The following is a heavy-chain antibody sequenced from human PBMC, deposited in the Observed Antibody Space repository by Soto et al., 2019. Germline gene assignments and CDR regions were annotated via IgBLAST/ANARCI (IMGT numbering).Heavy chain of an antibody. CDR1: GFTFRTYS. J-gene: IGHJ2*01. Sequence: EVQLVESGGGLVQPGGSLRLSCAASGFTFRTYSMNWVRQAPGKGLEWLSSVSSGSSTIYYADSVKGRFTISRDNAKNSLYLQMNSLRDEDSAVYYCVRDQGYFDLWGRGTLVTVSS. CDR2: VSSGSSTI. V-gene: IGHV3-48*02. CDR3: VRDQGYFDL.